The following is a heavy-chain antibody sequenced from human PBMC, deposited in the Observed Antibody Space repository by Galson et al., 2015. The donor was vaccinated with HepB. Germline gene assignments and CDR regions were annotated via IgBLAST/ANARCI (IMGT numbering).Heavy chain of an antibody. V-gene: IGHV3-9*01. CDR3: AKDKRWYPYGEIDY. CDR2: ISWNSGSI. CDR1: GFTFDDYA. J-gene: IGHJ4*02. Sequence: SLRLSCAASGFTFDDYAMHWVRQAPGKGLEWVSGISWNSGSIGYADSVKGRSTISRDNAKNSLYLQMNSLRAEDTALYYCAKDKRWYPYGEIDYWGQGTLVTVSS. D-gene: IGHD4-23*01.